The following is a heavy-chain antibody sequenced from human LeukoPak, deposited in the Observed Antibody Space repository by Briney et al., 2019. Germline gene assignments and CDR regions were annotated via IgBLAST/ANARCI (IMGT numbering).Heavy chain of an antibody. CDR2: ISSSSSTV. V-gene: IGHV3-48*02. D-gene: IGHD3-10*01. CDR3: ARAQTYYGSGSYLY. J-gene: IGHJ4*02. CDR1: GFTFSRYS. Sequence: GGSLRLSCAASGFTFSRYSMNWVRQAPGKGLEWVSYISSSSSTVYYADSLKGRFTISRDNAKNSLYLQMNSLRDEDTAVYYCARAQTYYGSGSYLYWGQGTLVAVSS.